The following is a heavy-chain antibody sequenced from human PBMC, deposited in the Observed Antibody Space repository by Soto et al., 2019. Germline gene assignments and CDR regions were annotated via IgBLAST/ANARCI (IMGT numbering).Heavy chain of an antibody. CDR2: INHSGST. J-gene: IGHJ4*02. CDR3: ARQGVWFGELPHYFDY. D-gene: IGHD3-10*01. Sequence: QVQLQQWGAGLLKPSETLSLTCAVYGGSFSGYYWSWIRQPPGKGLEWIGEINHSGSTNYNPSLKSRVTISVDTSKNQFSLKLSSVTAADTAVYYCARQGVWFGELPHYFDYWGQGTLVTVSS. V-gene: IGHV4-34*01. CDR1: GGSFSGYY.